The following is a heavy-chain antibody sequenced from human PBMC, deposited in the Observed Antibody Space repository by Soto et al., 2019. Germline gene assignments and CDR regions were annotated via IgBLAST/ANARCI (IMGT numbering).Heavy chain of an antibody. CDR1: GFTFSSYG. Sequence: QVQLVESGGGVVQPGRSLRLSCAASGFTFSSYGMHWVRQAPGKGLEWVAVISYDGSNKYYADSVKGRFTISRDNSKNTLYLQMNSLRAEDTAVYYCANEGEATELDYWGQGTLVTVSS. CDR3: ANEGEATELDY. V-gene: IGHV3-30*18. D-gene: IGHD5-12*01. CDR2: ISYDGSNK. J-gene: IGHJ4*02.